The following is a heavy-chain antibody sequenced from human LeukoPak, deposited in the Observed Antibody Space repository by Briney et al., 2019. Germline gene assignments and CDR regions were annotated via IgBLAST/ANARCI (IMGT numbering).Heavy chain of an antibody. V-gene: IGHV4-34*01. D-gene: IGHD5-18*01. CDR3: ARGSKLWPIGLPHYFDY. Sequence: SETLSLICTVSGGSISSYYWRWIRQPPGKGLEWIGEINHSGSTNYNPSLKSRVTISVDTSKNQFSLKLSSVTAADTAVYYCARGSKLWPIGLPHYFDYWGQGTLVTVSS. J-gene: IGHJ4*02. CDR1: GGSISSYY. CDR2: INHSGST.